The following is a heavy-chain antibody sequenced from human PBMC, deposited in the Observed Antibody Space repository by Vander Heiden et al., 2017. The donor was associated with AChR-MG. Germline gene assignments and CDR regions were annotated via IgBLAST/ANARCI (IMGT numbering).Heavy chain of an antibody. CDR1: GFTLSSYA. Sequence: EVQLLESGGGLVQPGGSLRLSCSASGFTLSSYAMSWVRRAPGRGLEWFSAVSGSGGSTYYADSVKGRFTISRDNSKNTLYLQMNSLRAEDTAVYYCAKGSGSGYYYDNYFDYWGQGTLVTVSS. D-gene: IGHD3-22*01. CDR2: VSGSGGST. V-gene: IGHV3-23*01. CDR3: AKGSGSGYYYDNYFDY. J-gene: IGHJ4*02.